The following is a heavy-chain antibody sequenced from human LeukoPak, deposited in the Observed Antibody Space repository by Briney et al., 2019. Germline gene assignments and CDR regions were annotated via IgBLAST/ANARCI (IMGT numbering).Heavy chain of an antibody. Sequence: PGRSLRLSCAASGFTFDDYAMHWVRQAPGKGLEWVSGISWNSGSIGYADSMKGRFTISRDNAKNSLYLQMSNLRAEDTAVYFCARGGGLDVWGQGATVTVSS. CDR3: ARGGGLDV. CDR2: ISWNSGSI. J-gene: IGHJ6*02. D-gene: IGHD3-16*01. CDR1: GFTFDDYA. V-gene: IGHV3-9*01.